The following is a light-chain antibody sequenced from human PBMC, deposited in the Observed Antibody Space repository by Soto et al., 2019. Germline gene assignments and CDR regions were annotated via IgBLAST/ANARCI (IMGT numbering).Light chain of an antibody. CDR2: YDS. Sequence: SYELTQLPSVSVAPGETARITCGGNNIGSTGVHWYQQKPGQAPVLVISYDSDRPSGIPERFSGSNSGNTATLTISRVEAGDEADYFCQVWDSSSDHSVFGGGTKLTVL. V-gene: IGLV3-21*04. CDR1: NIGSTG. CDR3: QVWDSSSDHSV. J-gene: IGLJ2*01.